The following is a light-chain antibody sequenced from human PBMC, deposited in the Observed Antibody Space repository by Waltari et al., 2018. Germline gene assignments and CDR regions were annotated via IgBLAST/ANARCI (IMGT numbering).Light chain of an antibody. V-gene: IGKV4-1*01. CDR3: QQYHSSPFT. Sequence: DIVMTQSPDSLAVSLGERATINCNSSQTVLYSSNNKNYLAWYQHKPGQPPKLLIYWASTRESGVPDRFSGGGSGTDFTLTISSLQAEDVAAYYCQQYHSSPFTFGQGTRLEIK. CDR2: WAS. CDR1: QTVLYSSNNKNY. J-gene: IGKJ5*01.